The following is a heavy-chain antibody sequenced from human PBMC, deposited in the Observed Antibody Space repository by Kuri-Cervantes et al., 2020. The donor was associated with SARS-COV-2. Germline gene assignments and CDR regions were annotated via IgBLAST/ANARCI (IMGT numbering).Heavy chain of an antibody. J-gene: IGHJ6*03. CDR1: GFTFGIYN. Sequence: GESLKISCAASGFTFGIYNMNWVRQAPGKGLEWVAYISSTASIKHYGDSVKGRFTISRDNAKNLLYLQMNSLRAEDTAVYYCAREDFYYLDVWGKGTTVTVSS. CDR2: ISSTASIK. V-gene: IGHV3-48*01. CDR3: AREDFYYLDV.